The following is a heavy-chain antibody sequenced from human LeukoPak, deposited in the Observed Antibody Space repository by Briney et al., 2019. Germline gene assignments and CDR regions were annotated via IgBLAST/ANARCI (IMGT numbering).Heavy chain of an antibody. V-gene: IGHV4-30-4*08. CDR2: IYYSGST. CDR3: ARANAAAGTDDAFDI. CDR1: GRSISSGDYY. J-gene: IGHJ3*02. D-gene: IGHD6-13*01. Sequence: PSETLSLTCTVSGRSISSGDYYWSWIRQPPGKGLEWIGYIYYSGSTYYNPSLKSRVTISVDTSKNQFPLKLSSVTAADTAVYYCARANAAAGTDDAFDIWGQGTMVTVSS.